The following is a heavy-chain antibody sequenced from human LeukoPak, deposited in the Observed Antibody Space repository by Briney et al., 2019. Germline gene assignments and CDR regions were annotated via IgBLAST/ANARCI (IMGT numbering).Heavy chain of an antibody. J-gene: IGHJ4*02. CDR2: ISYDGSNK. Sequence: GGSLRLSCAASGFTFSSYGMHWVRQAPGKGLEWVAVISYDGSNKYYADSVKGQFAISRDNSKNTLYLQMNSLRAEDTAVYYCAKSYEWQPYDYWGQGTLVTVSS. D-gene: IGHD1-26*01. V-gene: IGHV3-30*18. CDR1: GFTFSSYG. CDR3: AKSYEWQPYDY.